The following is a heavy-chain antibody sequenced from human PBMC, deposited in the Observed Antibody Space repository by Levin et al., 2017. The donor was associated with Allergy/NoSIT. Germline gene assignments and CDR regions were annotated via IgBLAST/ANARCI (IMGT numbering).Heavy chain of an antibody. V-gene: IGHV5-51*01. CDR3: ARLPTGYPNWFDP. J-gene: IGHJ5*02. CDR1: GYSFTNYW. D-gene: IGHD3-9*01. CDR2: IHPGDSRI. Sequence: KVSCRGSGYSFTNYWIGWMRQLPGKGLEWMGVIHPGDSRIEYNPSFQAQVTISADKSISTAYLQWSSLKASDPATYYCARLPTGYPNWFDPWGQGTLVTVSS.